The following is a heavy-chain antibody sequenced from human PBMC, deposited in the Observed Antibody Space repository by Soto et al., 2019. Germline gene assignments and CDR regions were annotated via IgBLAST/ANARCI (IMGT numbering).Heavy chain of an antibody. CDR2: ISSSSSYT. D-gene: IGHD2-21*02. CDR3: ARSGAYCGGDCYFGY. J-gene: IGHJ4*02. CDR1: GFTFSDYY. Sequence: GGSLRLSCAASGFTFSDYYMSWIRQAPGKGLEWVSYISSSSSYTNYADSVKGRFTISRDNAKNSLYLQMNSLRAEDTAVYYCARSGAYCGGDCYFGYWGQGTLVTVSS. V-gene: IGHV3-11*06.